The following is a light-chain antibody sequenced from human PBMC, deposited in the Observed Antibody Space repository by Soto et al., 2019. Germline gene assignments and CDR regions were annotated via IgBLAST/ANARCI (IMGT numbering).Light chain of an antibody. Sequence: EVVLTQSPGTLSLYPGERATLSCRASQSVRTSDVTWYQHQPGQAPRLLIYGAFNRATDIPDRFSGSGSGTDFTLTISRLEAEDFAVYYCQHCGNSRYTFGQGTRLEIK. J-gene: IGKJ2*01. CDR1: QSVRTSD. CDR2: GAF. V-gene: IGKV3-20*01. CDR3: QHCGNSRYT.